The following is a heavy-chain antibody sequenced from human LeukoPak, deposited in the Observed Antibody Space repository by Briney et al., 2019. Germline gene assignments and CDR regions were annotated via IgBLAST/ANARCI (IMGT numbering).Heavy chain of an antibody. J-gene: IGHJ4*02. CDR2: IHYTGST. Sequence: KPSETLSLTCTVSGGSITSSNYYWAWIRQPPGKGLERIASIHYTGSTYYSPSLKSRVTISVDTSQSQFSLKVTSVTAADTAVYYCAPGSSSTGYYEHWGQGILVTVSS. V-gene: IGHV4-39*01. CDR3: APGSSSTGYYEH. CDR1: GGSITSSNYY. D-gene: IGHD3-22*01.